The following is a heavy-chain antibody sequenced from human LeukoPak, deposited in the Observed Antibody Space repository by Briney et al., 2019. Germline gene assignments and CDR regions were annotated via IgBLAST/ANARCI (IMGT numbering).Heavy chain of an antibody. CDR2: ISGDGTAT. V-gene: IGHV3-43*02. CDR1: GFTFDHYG. CDR3: ACLSSSWPEDC. J-gene: IGHJ4*02. Sequence: GGSLRLSCAASGFTFDHYGMRWVRQTPGRGLECVSLISGDGTATDYADSVRGRFTISRDNSRNSLYLQMNSLRIEDTALYYCACLSSSWPEDCWGQGTLVTVSS. D-gene: IGHD6-13*01.